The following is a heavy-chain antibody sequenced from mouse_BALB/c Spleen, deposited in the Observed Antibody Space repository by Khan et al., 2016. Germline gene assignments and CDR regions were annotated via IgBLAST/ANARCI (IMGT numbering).Heavy chain of an antibody. V-gene: IGHV3-1*02. CDR3: ARDDYDEVYYAMDY. J-gene: IGHJ4*01. CDR1: GCSISSGYS. D-gene: IGHD2-4*01. CDR2: IRYSGST. Sequence: EVQLQESGPDLVKPSQSLSLTCTVTGCSISSGYSWHWIRQFPGNKLEWMGCIRYSGSTNYNPSLKSRISITRDTSKNQFFLQLNSVTSEDTATYYCARDDYDEVYYAMDYWGQGTSVTVSS.